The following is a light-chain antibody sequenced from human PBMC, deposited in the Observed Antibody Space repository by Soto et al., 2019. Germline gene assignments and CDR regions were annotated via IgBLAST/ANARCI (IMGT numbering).Light chain of an antibody. V-gene: IGKV3-15*01. Sequence: EVVMTQSAATLSVSPGERATLSCRASQTVSRNLAWYQQRPGQAPTLLIYDISNRAAGVPARFSGSGSETEFTLTIRSLQSEDFAVYFCQQYNNWPSFCQGTRLEI. CDR3: QQYNNWPS. CDR1: QTVSRN. J-gene: IGKJ5*01. CDR2: DIS.